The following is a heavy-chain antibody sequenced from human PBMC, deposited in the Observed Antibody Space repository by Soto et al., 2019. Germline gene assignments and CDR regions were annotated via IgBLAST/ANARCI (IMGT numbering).Heavy chain of an antibody. D-gene: IGHD2-21*01. CDR2: IWYDGSNK. J-gene: IGHJ3*02. V-gene: IGHV3-33*01. Sequence: ESGGGVVQPGRSLRLSCAASGFTFSSYGMHWVRQAPGKGLEWVAVIWYDGSNKYYADSVKGRFTISRDNSKNTLYLQMNSLRAEDTAVYYCARVVAKPLIDAFDIWGQGTMVTVSS. CDR3: ARVVAKPLIDAFDI. CDR1: GFTFSSYG.